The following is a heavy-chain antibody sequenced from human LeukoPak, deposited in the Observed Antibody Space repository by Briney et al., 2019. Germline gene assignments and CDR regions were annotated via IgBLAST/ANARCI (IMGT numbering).Heavy chain of an antibody. CDR3: ARDLHYYVARDV. D-gene: IGHD3-10*02. Sequence: GGSLRLSCAASGFTFSAYAMTWVRQAPGKGLEWVSSVGSDNKPHYSESVKGRFAISRDNSKSMLFLQLNSLRAEDTALYYCARDLHYYVARDVWGQGTTVTVSS. J-gene: IGHJ6*02. CDR2: VGSDNKP. V-gene: IGHV3-23*01. CDR1: GFTFSAYA.